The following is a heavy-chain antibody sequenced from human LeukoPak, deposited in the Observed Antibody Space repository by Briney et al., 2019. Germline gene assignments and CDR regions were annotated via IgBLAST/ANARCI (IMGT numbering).Heavy chain of an antibody. D-gene: IGHD2-15*01. CDR1: GFTFSTYS. CDR3: VRAASDRTNDMDV. CDR2: INNTSTDI. V-gene: IGHV3-21*06. J-gene: IGHJ6*03. Sequence: GGSLRLSCAASGFTFSTYSMNWVRQAPGKGLEWVSSINNTSTDIYYADSVKGRFTVSRDNVKNSLYLQMNSLRAEDTALYYCVRAASDRTNDMDVWGKGTTVTVSS.